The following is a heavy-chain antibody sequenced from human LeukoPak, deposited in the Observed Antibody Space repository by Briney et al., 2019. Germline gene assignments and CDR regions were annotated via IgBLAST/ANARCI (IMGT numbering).Heavy chain of an antibody. CDR1: GFTFSRYE. J-gene: IGHJ6*04. CDR2: VSSSGSTI. CDR3: AELGITMIGGV. V-gene: IGHV3-48*03. Sequence: GGSLRLSCAASGFTFSRYEMNWVRQAAGKGLEWVSYVSSSGSTIYYADFVKGRFTISRDNAKNSLYLQMNSLRAPDTAVYYCAELGITMIGGVWGKGTTVTISS. D-gene: IGHD3-10*02.